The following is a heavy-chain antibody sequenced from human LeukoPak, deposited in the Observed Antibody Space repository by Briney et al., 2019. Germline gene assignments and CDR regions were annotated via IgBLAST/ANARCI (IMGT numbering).Heavy chain of an antibody. CDR1: GGSISSSSYY. V-gene: IGHV4-39*01. J-gene: IGHJ4*02. Sequence: SETLSLTCTVSGGSISSSSYYWGWIRQPPGKGLEWIGSIYYSGSTYYNPSLKSRVTISVDTSKNQFSLKLSSVTAADTAVYYCARRSGIAVRQFFDYWGQGTLVTVSS. CDR3: ARRSGIAVRQFFDY. D-gene: IGHD6-19*01. CDR2: IYYSGST.